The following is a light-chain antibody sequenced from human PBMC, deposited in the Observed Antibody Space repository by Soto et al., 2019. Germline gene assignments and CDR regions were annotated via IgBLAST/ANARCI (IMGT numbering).Light chain of an antibody. CDR2: EVS. CDR1: SSDVGGYNY. V-gene: IGLV2-8*01. J-gene: IGLJ1*01. CDR3: SSYAGSNNRYV. Sequence: QSALTQPPSASGSPGQSVTISCTGTSSDVGGYNYVSWYQQHPGKATKLMIYEVSKRPSGVPDRFSGSKSGNTASLTVSGLQAEDEADYYGSSYAGSNNRYVFGTGTKLTV.